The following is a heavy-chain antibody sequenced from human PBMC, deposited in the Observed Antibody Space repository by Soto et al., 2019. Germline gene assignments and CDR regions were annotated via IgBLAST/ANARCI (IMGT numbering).Heavy chain of an antibody. CDR3: ARESRTYYDILTGYPNRTPFDY. V-gene: IGHV4-59*01. CDR1: GGSISSNY. D-gene: IGHD3-9*01. Sequence: SETLSLTCTGSGGSISSNYWSWMRQPPGKGLEWIGYIYYSGSTNYNPSLKSRVTISVDTSKNQFSLKLSSVTAADTAVYYCARESRTYYDILTGYPNRTPFDYWGQGTLVTVS. J-gene: IGHJ4*02. CDR2: IYYSGST.